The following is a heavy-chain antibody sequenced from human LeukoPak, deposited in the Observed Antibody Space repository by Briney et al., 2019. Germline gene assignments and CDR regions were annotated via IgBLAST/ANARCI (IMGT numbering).Heavy chain of an antibody. D-gene: IGHD2-15*01. V-gene: IGHV4-34*01. CDR1: GGSFSGYY. J-gene: IGHJ3*02. Sequence: SETLSLTCAVYGGSFSGYYWSWIRQPPGKGLEWIGEINHSGSTNYNPSLKSRVTISVDTSKNQFSLKLSTVTAADTAVYYCARLCSGGSCYPAKVAFDIWGQGTMVTVSS. CDR3: ARLCSGGSCYPAKVAFDI. CDR2: INHSGST.